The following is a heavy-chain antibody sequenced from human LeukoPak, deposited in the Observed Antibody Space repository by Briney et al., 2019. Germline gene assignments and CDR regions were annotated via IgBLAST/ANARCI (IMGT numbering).Heavy chain of an antibody. V-gene: IGHV3-7*04. CDR1: GFTFSSYW. D-gene: IGHD2-2*01. CDR3: ARDGGYCSSTSCYDRLDY. J-gene: IGHJ4*02. CDR2: IKQDGSEK. Sequence: GGSLRLSCAASGFTFSSYWMTWVRQAPGKGLEWVANIKQDGSEKYYVDSVKGRFIISRDNAENSLYLQMNSLRAEDTAVYYCARDGGYCSSTSCYDRLDYWGQGTLVTVSS.